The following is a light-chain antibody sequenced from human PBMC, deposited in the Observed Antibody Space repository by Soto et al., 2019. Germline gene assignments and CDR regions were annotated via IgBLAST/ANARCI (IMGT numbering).Light chain of an antibody. Sequence: QSVLTQPASVSGSPGQSITISCTGTSNDVGSYNLVSWYQQHPGKAPKLMIYEGTKRPSGVSNRFSGSKSGNTASLTISGLQAEDEADYYCCSYASSSIYVFGTGTKLTVL. J-gene: IGLJ1*01. CDR1: SNDVGSYNL. V-gene: IGLV2-23*01. CDR2: EGT. CDR3: CSYASSSIYV.